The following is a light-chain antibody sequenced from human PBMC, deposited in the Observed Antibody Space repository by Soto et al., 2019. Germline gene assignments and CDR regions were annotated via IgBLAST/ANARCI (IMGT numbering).Light chain of an antibody. Sequence: EIVMTQSPATLPVSPGERATLSCRASQSVSSNLAWYQQKPGQAPWLLIYGASSRATGIPARFSGSGSGTEFTLTISSLQSEDFAVYYCQQYYNWPLTFGRGTKVEIK. CDR2: GAS. J-gene: IGKJ4*01. CDR1: QSVSSN. CDR3: QQYYNWPLT. V-gene: IGKV3-15*01.